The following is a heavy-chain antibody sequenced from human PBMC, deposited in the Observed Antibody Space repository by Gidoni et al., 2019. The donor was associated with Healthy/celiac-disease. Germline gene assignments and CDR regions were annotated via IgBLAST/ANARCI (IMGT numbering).Heavy chain of an antibody. V-gene: IGHV3-53*02. J-gene: IGHJ4*02. D-gene: IGHD6-6*01. Sequence: EVEVVANGGGSIQHGGSVRPPCADTGFTVSSNYMSWDRQAPGKGLEWVSVIYCGGGTYYADSVKGRFTISRDNSKNTLYLQMTSLRAEDTAVYYCARISSSDGVDYWGQGTLVTVSS. CDR1: GFTVSSNY. CDR2: IYCGGGT. CDR3: ARISSSDGVDY.